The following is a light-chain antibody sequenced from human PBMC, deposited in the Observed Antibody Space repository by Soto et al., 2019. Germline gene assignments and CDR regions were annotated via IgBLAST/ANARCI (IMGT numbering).Light chain of an antibody. CDR2: SDT. CDR1: DIGSKG. CDR3: QVWDSGSAHVV. V-gene: IGLV3-21*01. J-gene: IGLJ2*01. Sequence: SYELTQPPSVSVAPGKTASISCGGNDIGSKGVHWYQQKPGQAPVLVIYSDTDLPPEITERFSGSNSANLATLTISRVEAGDEADYYCQVWDSGSAHVVFGGGTKLTVL.